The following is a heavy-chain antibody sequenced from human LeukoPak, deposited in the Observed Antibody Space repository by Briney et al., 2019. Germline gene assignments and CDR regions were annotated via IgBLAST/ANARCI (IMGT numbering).Heavy chain of an antibody. D-gene: IGHD2-15*01. Sequence: GGSLRLSCAASGFTFSSYEMNWVRQAPGKGLEWVSYISSSGSTIYYADSVKGRFTISRDNAKTTLYLQMNSLRGEDTAVYYCATSTYCSGGSCYSRTFQYWGQGTLVTVSS. J-gene: IGHJ4*02. CDR2: ISSSGSTI. V-gene: IGHV3-48*03. CDR1: GFTFSSYE. CDR3: ATSTYCSGGSCYSRTFQY.